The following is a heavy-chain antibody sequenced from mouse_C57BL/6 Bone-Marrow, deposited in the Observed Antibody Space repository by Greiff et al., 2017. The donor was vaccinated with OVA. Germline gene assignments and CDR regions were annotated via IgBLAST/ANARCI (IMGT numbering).Heavy chain of an antibody. D-gene: IGHD2-5*01. CDR3: AKKGSNSFYYAMDY. V-gene: IGHV2-5*01. CDR2: IWRGGST. CDR1: GFSLTSYG. J-gene: IGHJ4*01. Sequence: VQLKESGPGLVQPSQSLSITCTVSGFSLTSYGVHWVRQSPGKGLEWLGVIWRGGSTDYNAAFMSRLSITKDNSKSQVFFKMNSLQADDTAIYYCAKKGSNSFYYAMDYWGQGTSVTVSS.